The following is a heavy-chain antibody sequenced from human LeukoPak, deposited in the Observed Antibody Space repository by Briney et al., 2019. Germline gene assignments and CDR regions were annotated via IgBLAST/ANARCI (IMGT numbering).Heavy chain of an antibody. V-gene: IGHV3-30*03. CDR3: ARGLSLRFGELWGEYNWFDP. D-gene: IGHD3-10*01. Sequence: GGSLRLSCAASGFTFSSYGMHWVRQAPGKGLEWVAVISYDGSNKYYADSVKGRFTISRDNSKNTLYLQMNSLRAEDTAVYYCARGLSLRFGELWGEYNWFDPWGQGTLVTVSS. J-gene: IGHJ5*02. CDR1: GFTFSSYG. CDR2: ISYDGSNK.